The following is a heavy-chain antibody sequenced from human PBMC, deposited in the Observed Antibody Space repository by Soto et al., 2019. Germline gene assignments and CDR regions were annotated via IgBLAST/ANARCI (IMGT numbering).Heavy chain of an antibody. CDR3: ARVPVSGCCLIDY. J-gene: IGHJ4*02. CDR1: GFMFSDYA. D-gene: IGHD3-10*01. Sequence: QVQLVESGGGVVQPGRSLRLSCAASGFMFSDYAMHWVRQAPGKGPEWVSIVSYDGSTEDYADSVKGRFTISRDNSKNTVYLQMVSLRPEDTAVYSCARVPVSGCCLIDYWGRGTLVTVSS. V-gene: IGHV3-30-3*01. CDR2: VSYDGSTE.